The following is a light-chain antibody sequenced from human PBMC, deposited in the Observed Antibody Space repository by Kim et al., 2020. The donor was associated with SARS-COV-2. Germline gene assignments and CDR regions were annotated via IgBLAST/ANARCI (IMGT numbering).Light chain of an antibody. V-gene: IGLV2-8*01. CDR2: EVS. Sequence: QSALTQPPSASGSPGQSVTISCTGTSSVVGGYNYVSWYQQHPGKAPKLMIYEVSKRPSGVPDRFSGSKSGNTASLTVSGLQAEDEADYYCSSYAAISNFVFGTGTKVTVL. J-gene: IGLJ1*01. CDR1: SSVVGGYNY. CDR3: SSYAAISNFV.